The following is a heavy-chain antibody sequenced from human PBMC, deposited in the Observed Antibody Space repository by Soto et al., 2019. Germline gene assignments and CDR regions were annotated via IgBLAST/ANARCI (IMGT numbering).Heavy chain of an antibody. D-gene: IGHD6-13*01. CDR1: GYTFTSYG. J-gene: IGHJ3*02. CDR3: ARSLWKQLDPDDAFDI. V-gene: IGHV1-18*01. Sequence: QVQLVQSGAEVKKPGASVKVSCKASGYTFTSYGISWVRQAPGQGLEWMGWISAYNGNTNYAQKLQGRVTMTTDTSQSTAYMELRSLRSDDTAVYYCARSLWKQLDPDDAFDIWGQGTMVTVSS. CDR2: ISAYNGNT.